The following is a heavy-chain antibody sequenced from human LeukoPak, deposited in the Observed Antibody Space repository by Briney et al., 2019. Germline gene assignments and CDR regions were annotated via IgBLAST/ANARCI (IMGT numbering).Heavy chain of an antibody. CDR3: ARDPYNGAYSEGYYYYYMDV. D-gene: IGHD1-1*01. CDR2: IKQDGSEK. J-gene: IGHJ6*03. CDR1: GFTFSSYW. V-gene: IGHV3-7*01. Sequence: GGSLRLSCISSGFTFSSYWMTWVRQAPGKGLEWVANIKQDGSEKYYVDSVKGRFTISRDNAQNSLYLQMNSLRVEDTAIYYCARDPYNGAYSEGYYYYYMDVWGKGTTVTVSS.